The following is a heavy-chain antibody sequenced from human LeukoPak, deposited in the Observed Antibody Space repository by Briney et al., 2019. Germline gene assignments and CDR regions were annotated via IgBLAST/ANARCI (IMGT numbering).Heavy chain of an antibody. Sequence: ASVKVSCKASGYTFTDYFMHWVRQAPGQGLEWMGWIKPKSGVTNYPLKFQGRVTMTRDTSISTAYMELRRLNSDDTAVYFCGREPITTVRGYYYSYMDVWGKGTTVTISS. CDR3: GREPITTVRGYYYSYMDV. V-gene: IGHV1-2*02. CDR1: GYTFTDYF. D-gene: IGHD3-10*01. CDR2: IKPKSGVT. J-gene: IGHJ6*03.